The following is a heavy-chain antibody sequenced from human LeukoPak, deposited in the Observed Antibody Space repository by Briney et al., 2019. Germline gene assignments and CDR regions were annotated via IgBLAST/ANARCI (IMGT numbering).Heavy chain of an antibody. Sequence: GASLRLSCAASGFTFSSHAMSWVRQAPGKGLEWVSAISGSGGSTYYADSVKGRFTISRDNSKNTLYLQMNSLRAEDTAVYYCAKDLRATYYDFWSGYYYYYYGMDVWGQGTTVTVSS. CDR1: GFTFSSHA. D-gene: IGHD3-3*01. CDR3: AKDLRATYYDFWSGYYYYYYGMDV. V-gene: IGHV3-23*01. J-gene: IGHJ6*02. CDR2: ISGSGGST.